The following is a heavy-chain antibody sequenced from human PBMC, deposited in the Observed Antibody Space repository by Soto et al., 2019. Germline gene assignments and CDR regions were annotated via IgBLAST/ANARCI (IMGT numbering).Heavy chain of an antibody. CDR3: AKDWGSSGWYNWFDP. J-gene: IGHJ5*02. CDR1: GFTFSTSG. V-gene: IGHV3-30*18. CDR2: ISHDGGAT. Sequence: QVQLVESGGGVVQSGRSLRLSCAASGFTFSTSGMHWIRQAPGKGLEWVAMISHDGGATYYVDSVKGRFTISRDTDKNTLHLQLDRRRPEDTATYYCAKDWGSSGWYNWFDPWGQGTLVNVSS. D-gene: IGHD6-13*01.